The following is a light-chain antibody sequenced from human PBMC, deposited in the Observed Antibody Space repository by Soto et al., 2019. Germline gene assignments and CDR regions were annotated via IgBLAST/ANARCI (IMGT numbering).Light chain of an antibody. V-gene: IGKV3-20*01. Sequence: EIVLPQSPGTLSLSPGERDTLACRASQSVSGRYLAWYQQKPGQAPRPLIYGSSSRASGIPDRFSGSGSGTDFILTISILEPEDFAVYYCQQSGSTPWTFGQGTKVDIK. J-gene: IGKJ1*01. CDR3: QQSGSTPWT. CDR2: GSS. CDR1: QSVSGRY.